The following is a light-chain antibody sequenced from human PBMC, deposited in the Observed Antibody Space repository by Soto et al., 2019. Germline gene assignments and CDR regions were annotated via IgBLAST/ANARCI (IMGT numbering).Light chain of an antibody. CDR2: KAS. V-gene: IGKV1-5*03. CDR3: QHYNNYSEA. CDR1: QTISSW. J-gene: IGKJ1*01. Sequence: DIQMTQSPSTLSGSVGDRVTITCRASQTISSWLAWYQQKPGKAPKLLIYKASTLKSGVPSRFSGSGSGTEFTLPISRLQADDFATYYCQHYNNYSEAFGQGTKVELK.